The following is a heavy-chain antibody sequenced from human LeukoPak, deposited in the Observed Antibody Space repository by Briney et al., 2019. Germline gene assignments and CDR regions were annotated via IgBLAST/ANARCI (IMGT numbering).Heavy chain of an antibody. J-gene: IGHJ4*02. CDR1: GGSISSSSYY. V-gene: IGHV4-39*01. D-gene: IGHD2-2*01. CDR2: IYYSGST. CDR3: ARHPPLVPAAPPPYFDY. Sequence: PSETLSLTCTVSGGSISSSSYYWGWIRQPQGKGLEWIESIYYSGSTYYNPYVKSRVTISEYTAKNQFDRKRRHVTAADTAVYYCARHPPLVPAAPPPYFDYWGQGTLVTVSS.